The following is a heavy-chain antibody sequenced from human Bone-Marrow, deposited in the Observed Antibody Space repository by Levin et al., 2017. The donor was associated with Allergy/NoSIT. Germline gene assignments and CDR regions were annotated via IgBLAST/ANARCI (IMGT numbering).Heavy chain of an antibody. CDR2: IFYSGFT. CDR1: GGSISSSYY. D-gene: IGHD6-19*01. CDR3: ARMTTAYSSGWPTYYFDY. Sequence: GSLRLSCTVSGGSISSSYYWGWIRHSPGKGLEWIGSIFYSGFTYYNPSLKSRVTISVDTSKNHFSLRLTSVTAADTAVYYCARMTTAYSSGWPTYYFDYWGRGTQVTVSS. J-gene: IGHJ4*02. V-gene: IGHV4-39*07.